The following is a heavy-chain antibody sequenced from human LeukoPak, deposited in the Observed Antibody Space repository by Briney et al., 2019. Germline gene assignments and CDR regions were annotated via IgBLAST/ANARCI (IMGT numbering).Heavy chain of an antibody. CDR1: GFTFSSYG. J-gene: IGHJ5*02. CDR3: AKGSPYGSGSYYTAPWFDP. CDR2: IWYDGSNK. D-gene: IGHD3-10*01. V-gene: IGHV3-33*06. Sequence: GGSLRLSCAASGFTFSSYGMHWVRQAPGKGLERVAIIWYDGSNKYYTDSVKGRFTISRDNSKNTLYLQMNSLRAEDTAVYYCAKGSPYGSGSYYTAPWFDPWGQGTLVTVSS.